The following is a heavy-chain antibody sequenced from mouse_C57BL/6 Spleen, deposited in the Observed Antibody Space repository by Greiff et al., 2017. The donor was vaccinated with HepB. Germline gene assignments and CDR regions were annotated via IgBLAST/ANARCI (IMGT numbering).Heavy chain of an antibody. CDR1: GYTFTSYW. Sequence: QVQLQQPGAELVRPGSSVKLSCKASGYTFTSYWMHWVKQRPIQGLEWIGNIDPSDSETHYNQKFKDKATLTVDKSSSTAYMQLSSLTSEESAVYYCAREGGALFDYWGQGTTLTVSS. CDR3: AREGGALFDY. J-gene: IGHJ2*01. V-gene: IGHV1-52*01. CDR2: IDPSDSET.